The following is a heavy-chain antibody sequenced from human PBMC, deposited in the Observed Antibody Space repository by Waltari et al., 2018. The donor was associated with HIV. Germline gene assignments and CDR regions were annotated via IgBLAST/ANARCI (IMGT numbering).Heavy chain of an antibody. CDR2: IKEDGSEK. Sequence: EVQLVESGGGLVQPGGSLRLSCAASGFTFSDDWMSWVRQAPGKGRVAVAHIKEDGSEKYDVDSVKGLFTISRDNAKNSLYLQMNSLRAEDTAVYYCARDLSIAAAGADYWGQGTLVTVSS. V-gene: IGHV3-7*01. J-gene: IGHJ4*02. CDR3: ARDLSIAAAGADY. D-gene: IGHD6-13*01. CDR1: GFTFSDDW.